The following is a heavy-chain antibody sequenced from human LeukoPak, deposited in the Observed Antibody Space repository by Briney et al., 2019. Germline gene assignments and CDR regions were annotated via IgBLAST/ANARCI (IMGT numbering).Heavy chain of an antibody. D-gene: IGHD6-19*01. CDR1: GFTFSTHS. Sequence: GGSLRLSCAASGFTFSTHSMNWVRQAPGKGLEWVSSMSGSGGSTYYADSVKGRFTISRDNSKNTLYLQMNNLRAEDTALYYCAKNQGQWLVPVDYWGQGTPVTVSS. CDR2: MSGSGGST. CDR3: AKNQGQWLVPVDY. J-gene: IGHJ4*02. V-gene: IGHV3-23*01.